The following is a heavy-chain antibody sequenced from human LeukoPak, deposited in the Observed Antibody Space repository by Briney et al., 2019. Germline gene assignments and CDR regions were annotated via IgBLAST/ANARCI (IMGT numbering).Heavy chain of an antibody. CDR2: IYYSGST. Sequence: SETLSLTCAVYGGSFSGYYWSWIRQPPGKGLEWIGYIYYSGSTNYNPSLKSRVTISVDTSKNQFSLKLSSVTAADTAVYYCAREGEIVVAYYFDYWGQGTLVTVSS. J-gene: IGHJ4*02. CDR1: GGSFSGYY. D-gene: IGHD2-2*01. V-gene: IGHV4-59*01. CDR3: AREGEIVVAYYFDY.